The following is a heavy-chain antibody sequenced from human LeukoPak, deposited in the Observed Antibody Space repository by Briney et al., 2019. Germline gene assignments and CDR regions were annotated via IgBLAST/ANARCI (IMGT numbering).Heavy chain of an antibody. V-gene: IGHV3-53*01. CDR2: IYSGGST. J-gene: IGHJ3*02. CDR1: GFTVSSNY. Sequence: PGGSLRLSCAASGFTVSSNYMSWVRQAPGKGLEWVSVIYSGGSTYYADSVKGRFTISRDNSKNTLYLQMNSLRAEDTAVYYCARSGFVYEGLNAFDIWGQGTMVTVSS. D-gene: IGHD5/OR15-5a*01. CDR3: ARSGFVYEGLNAFDI.